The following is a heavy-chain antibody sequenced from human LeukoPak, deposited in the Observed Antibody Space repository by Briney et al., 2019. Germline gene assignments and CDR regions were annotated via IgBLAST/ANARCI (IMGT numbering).Heavy chain of an antibody. V-gene: IGHV4-34*01. J-gene: IGHJ4*02. CDR3: ACRELQRDY. Sequence: PSETLSLTCAVYGGSFSGYYCSWIRQPPGKGLEWIGEINHSGSTNYNPSLKSRVTISVDTSKNQFSLKLSSVTAADTAVYYCACRELQRDYWGQGTLVTVSS. CDR2: INHSGST. CDR1: GGSFSGYY. D-gene: IGHD1-26*01.